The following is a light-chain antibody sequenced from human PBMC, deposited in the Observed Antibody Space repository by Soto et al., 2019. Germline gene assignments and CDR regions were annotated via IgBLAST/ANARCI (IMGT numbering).Light chain of an antibody. Sequence: QSALTQPPSASGSPGQSVTISCTGTSSDLGGYNYVSWYQQHPGKAPKLMIYEVSKRPSGVPDRSSGSKSGNTASLTVSGLQTEDEADYYCSSNAGTNNLRVFGGGTKVTVL. V-gene: IGLV2-8*01. J-gene: IGLJ3*02. CDR3: SSNAGTNNLRV. CDR2: EVS. CDR1: SSDLGGYNY.